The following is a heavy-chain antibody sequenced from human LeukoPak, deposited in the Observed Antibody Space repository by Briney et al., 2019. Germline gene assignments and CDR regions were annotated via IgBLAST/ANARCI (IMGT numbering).Heavy chain of an antibody. CDR2: ILTSGST. CDR3: ARLRVSGSYLYYFDY. V-gene: IGHV4-4*09. Sequence: SETLSLTCTVSGGSIISYHWSWVRQPPGKGLEWIGYILTSGSTNSNPFHKSRLTISVDTSKTQFTLKLSSVTAADTAVYYCARLRVSGSYLYYFDYWGQGTLVTVSS. CDR1: GGSIISYH. D-gene: IGHD1-26*01. J-gene: IGHJ4*02.